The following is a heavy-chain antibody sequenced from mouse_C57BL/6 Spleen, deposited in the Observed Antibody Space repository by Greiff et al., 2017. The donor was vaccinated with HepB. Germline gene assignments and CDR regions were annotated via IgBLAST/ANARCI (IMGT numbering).Heavy chain of an antibody. CDR3: ARSEQYDGYYGYYAMDY. D-gene: IGHD2-3*01. Sequence: EVKLVESGPELVKPGASVKISCKASGYSFTGYYMNWVKQSPEKSLEWIGEINPSTGGTTYNQKFKAKATLTVDKSSSTAYMQLKSLTSEYSAVYYCARSEQYDGYYGYYAMDYWGQGTSVTVSS. J-gene: IGHJ4*01. CDR2: INPSTGGT. V-gene: IGHV1-42*01. CDR1: GYSFTGYY.